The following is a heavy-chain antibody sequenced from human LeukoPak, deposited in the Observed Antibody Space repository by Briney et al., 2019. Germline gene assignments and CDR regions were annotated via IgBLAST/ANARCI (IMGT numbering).Heavy chain of an antibody. Sequence: GGSLRLSCAASGFTLSSYAMHWVRQAPGKGLEWVAVISYDGSNKYYADSVKGRFTISRDNSKNTLYLQMNSLRAEDTAVYYCARGFFILDFWSGPPNWFDPWGQGTLVTVSS. J-gene: IGHJ5*02. V-gene: IGHV3-30-3*01. CDR1: GFTLSSYA. CDR3: ARGFFILDFWSGPPNWFDP. D-gene: IGHD3-3*01. CDR2: ISYDGSNK.